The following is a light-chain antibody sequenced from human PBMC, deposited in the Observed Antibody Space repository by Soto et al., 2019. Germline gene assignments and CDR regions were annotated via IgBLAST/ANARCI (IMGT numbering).Light chain of an antibody. Sequence: QSVLTQPASVSGSPGQSITISCTGTSSDVGDYNYVSWYQHHPGEAPKLMIYDVSNRPSGVSNRFSGSKSGNTASLTISGLQPEDEADYYCSSYTTSNTRQIVFGTGTKLTVL. J-gene: IGLJ1*01. CDR2: DVS. CDR1: SSDVGDYNY. CDR3: SSYTTSNTRQIV. V-gene: IGLV2-14*03.